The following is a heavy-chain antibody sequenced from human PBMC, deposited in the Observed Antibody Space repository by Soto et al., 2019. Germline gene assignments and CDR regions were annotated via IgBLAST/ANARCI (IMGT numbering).Heavy chain of an antibody. J-gene: IGHJ4*02. D-gene: IGHD4-17*01. CDR3: ARDYGDCFDF. Sequence: SETLSLTCTVSGGSISSYYWSWIRQPPGKGLEWIGYIYYTGSTNYNPSLKSRVTISVDTSKNQFSLNLSSVTAADTAVYYCARDYGDCFDFWGQGTLVTVSS. V-gene: IGHV4-59*01. CDR1: GGSISSYY. CDR2: IYYTGST.